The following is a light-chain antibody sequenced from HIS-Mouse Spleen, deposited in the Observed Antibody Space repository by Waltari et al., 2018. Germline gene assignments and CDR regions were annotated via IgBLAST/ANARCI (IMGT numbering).Light chain of an antibody. CDR3: QQYYSYPLYT. V-gene: IGKV1-8*01. Sequence: AIRMTQSPSSLSASTGARVTIPCRASQGISSYLAWYQQKPGKAPKLLIYAASTLQSGVPSRFSGSGSGTDFTLTISCLQSEDFATYYCQQYYSYPLYTFGQGTKLEIK. CDR1: QGISSY. J-gene: IGKJ2*01. CDR2: AAS.